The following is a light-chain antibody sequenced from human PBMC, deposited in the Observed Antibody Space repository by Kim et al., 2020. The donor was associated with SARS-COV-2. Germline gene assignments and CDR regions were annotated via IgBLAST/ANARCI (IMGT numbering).Light chain of an antibody. CDR1: QSVNSN. CDR3: QQYNNWPPWT. J-gene: IGKJ1*01. CDR2: GAS. Sequence: EIVMTQYPATLSVSPGERATLSCRASQSVNSNLAWYQQKPGQAPRLLIYGASTRATGIPARFSGSGSGTEFTLTISNLQSEDFAVYYWQQYNNWPPWTFGQGTKVEIK. V-gene: IGKV3-15*01.